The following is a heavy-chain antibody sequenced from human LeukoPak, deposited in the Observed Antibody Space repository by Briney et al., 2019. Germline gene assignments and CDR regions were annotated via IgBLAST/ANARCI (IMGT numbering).Heavy chain of an antibody. CDR3: ARRALVEWLFPTVNYYYGMDV. J-gene: IGHJ6*02. CDR2: MNPNSGNT. Sequence: ASVKVSCKASGYTFTSYDINWVRQATGQGLEWMGWMNPNSGNTGYAQKFQGRATMTRNTSISTAYMELSSLRSEDTAVYYCARRALVEWLFPTVNYYYGMDVWGQGTTVTVSS. D-gene: IGHD3-3*01. CDR1: GYTFTSYD. V-gene: IGHV1-8*01.